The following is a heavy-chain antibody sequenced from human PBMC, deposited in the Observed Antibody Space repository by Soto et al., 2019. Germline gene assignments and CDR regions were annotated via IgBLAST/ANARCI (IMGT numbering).Heavy chain of an antibody. D-gene: IGHD3-10*01. Sequence: AAVKVSCKASGYTFTGYYMHWVRQAPGQGLEWMGWINPNSGGTNYAQKFQGRVTMTRDTSISTAYMELSRLRSDDTAVYYCARQLWFGQGYCYYGMDVWGQGTTVTDSS. CDR1: GYTFTGYY. J-gene: IGHJ6*02. CDR3: ARQLWFGQGYCYYGMDV. V-gene: IGHV1-2*02. CDR2: INPNSGGT.